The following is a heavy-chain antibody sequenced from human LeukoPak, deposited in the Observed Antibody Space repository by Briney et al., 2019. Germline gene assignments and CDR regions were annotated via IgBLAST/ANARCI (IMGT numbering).Heavy chain of an antibody. Sequence: SQTLSLTCTVSGGSISSGSYYWSWIRQPAGKGLEWIGRIYTSGSTNYNPSLKSRVTISVDTSKNQFSLKLSSVTAADTAVYYCARSLLGPTGGYCSGGSCYTPHYFDYWGQGTLVTVSS. V-gene: IGHV4-61*02. CDR1: GGSISSGSYY. CDR2: IYTSGST. J-gene: IGHJ4*02. CDR3: ARSLLGPTGGYCSGGSCYTPHYFDY. D-gene: IGHD2-15*01.